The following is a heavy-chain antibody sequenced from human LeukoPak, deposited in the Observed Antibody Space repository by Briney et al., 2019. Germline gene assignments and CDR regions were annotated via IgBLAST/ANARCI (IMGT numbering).Heavy chain of an antibody. CDR3: TRDFGWQQLDY. D-gene: IGHD5-24*01. V-gene: IGHV3-7*01. CDR1: GFTFSSAW. Sequence: GGSLRLSCAASGFTFSSAWMTWVRQAPGRGPEWVANINPDGSATYYVASVKGRFTISRDNAKNSLYLQMNSLRADDTAVYYCTRDFGWQQLDYWGQGALVTVSS. J-gene: IGHJ4*02. CDR2: INPDGSAT.